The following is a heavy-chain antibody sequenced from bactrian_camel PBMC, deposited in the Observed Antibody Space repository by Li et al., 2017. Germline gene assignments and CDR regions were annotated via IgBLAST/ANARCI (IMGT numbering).Heavy chain of an antibody. CDR2: LDSDGTT. Sequence: VQLVESGGGSFQAGNSLTLSCKISGYNSDKFSMGWFRQRVGMQREGVAALDSDGTTSIADSLRGRVTISQDTAKYTLYLQMNNLKPEDTAMYYCAADFTWRCDIQVVEHGRYVYESLGPGTQVTVS. CDR1: GYNSDKFS. J-gene: IGHJ4*01. D-gene: IGHD2*01. V-gene: IGHV3S63*01.